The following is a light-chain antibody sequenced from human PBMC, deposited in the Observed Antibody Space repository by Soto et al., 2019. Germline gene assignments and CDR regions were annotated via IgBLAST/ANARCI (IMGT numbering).Light chain of an antibody. V-gene: IGKV1-5*03. CDR3: QQYNDYSWT. J-gene: IGKJ1*01. CDR1: QSIIAW. Sequence: DIQITQSPSTLSASVGDNVSINCLASQSIIAWLAWYQQKPGKAPRLLIYKASTLEIGVPSRFSGSGSGTEFTLTISSLQPDDVAIYYCQQYNDYSWTFGQGTKVDI. CDR2: KAS.